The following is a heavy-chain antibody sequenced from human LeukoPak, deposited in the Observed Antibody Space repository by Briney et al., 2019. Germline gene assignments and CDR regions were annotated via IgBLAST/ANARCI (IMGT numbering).Heavy chain of an antibody. J-gene: IGHJ4*02. CDR1: GGTFSSYA. D-gene: IGHD3-3*01. Sequence: SVKVSCKASGGTFSSYAISWVRQAPGQGLEWMGGIIPIFGAANYAQKFQGRVTITTDESTSTAYMELSSLRSEDTAVYYCARGLRFAAPTSYYDFWSGYYFDYWGQGTLVNVSS. V-gene: IGHV1-69*05. CDR3: ARGLRFAAPTSYYDFWSGYYFDY. CDR2: IIPIFGAA.